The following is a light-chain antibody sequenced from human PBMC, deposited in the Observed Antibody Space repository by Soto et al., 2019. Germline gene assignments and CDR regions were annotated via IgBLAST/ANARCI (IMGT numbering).Light chain of an antibody. J-gene: IGLJ2*01. CDR2: DVG. CDR3: NSYTSSTTLL. CDR1: SSDVGGYNY. Sequence: QSVLTQPASVSGSPGQSITISCTGTSSDVGGYNYVSWYQQHPGKAPKLMIYDVGNRPSGVSNRFSGSKSGNTASLTLSGLQAEDEADYYCNSYTSSTTLLYGGGTKLTVL. V-gene: IGLV2-14*01.